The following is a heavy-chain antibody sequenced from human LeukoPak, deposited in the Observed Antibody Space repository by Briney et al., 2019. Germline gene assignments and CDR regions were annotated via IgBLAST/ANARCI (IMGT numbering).Heavy chain of an antibody. J-gene: IGHJ4*02. D-gene: IGHD3-3*01. CDR1: GGSISSYY. Sequence: KPSETLSLTCTVSGGSISSYYWSWIRQPAGKGLEWIGRIYTSGSTNYNPSLKSRVTMSVDTSKNQFSLKLSSVTAADTAVYYCARDIPPPDFWSGYFSTYYFDYWGQGTLVTVSS. CDR2: IYTSGST. V-gene: IGHV4-4*07. CDR3: ARDIPPPDFWSGYFSTYYFDY.